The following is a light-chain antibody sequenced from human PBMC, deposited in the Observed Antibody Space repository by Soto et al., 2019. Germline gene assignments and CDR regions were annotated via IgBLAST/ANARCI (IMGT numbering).Light chain of an antibody. J-gene: IGLJ1*01. CDR2: DVT. Sequence: QSVLTQPASVSGSPGQSITISCTGTSSDVGGYIYVSWYQQHPGKAPKLMIYDVTSRPSGVSYRFSGSKSGNTASLTISGLQAEDEADYCCSSYTTSSSYVFGTGTKLTVL. CDR3: SSYTTSSSYV. CDR1: SSDVGGYIY. V-gene: IGLV2-14*01.